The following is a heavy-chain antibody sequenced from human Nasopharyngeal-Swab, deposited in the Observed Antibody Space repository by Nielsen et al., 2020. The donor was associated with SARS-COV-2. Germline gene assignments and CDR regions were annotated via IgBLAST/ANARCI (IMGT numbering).Heavy chain of an antibody. D-gene: IGHD3-9*01. J-gene: IGHJ4*02. CDR1: VFSLRTSGMC. CDR3: ARIRYDILTGYYIGFDY. V-gene: IGHV2-70*01. Sequence: SGPTLVKPTQTLTLTCTFSVFSLRTSGMCVTWIRQPPGKALEWLAPLAWHDDKYYSTSLKTRLTISKDTSKNQVVLTMTNMDPVDTATYYCARIRYDILTGYYIGFDYWGQGTLVTVSS. CDR2: LAWHDDK.